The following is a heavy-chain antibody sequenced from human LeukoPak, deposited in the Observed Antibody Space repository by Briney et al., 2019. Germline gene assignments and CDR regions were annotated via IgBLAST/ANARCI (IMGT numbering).Heavy chain of an antibody. CDR2: IYYSGST. CDR1: GGSISSYY. V-gene: IGHV4-59*01. Sequence: PSETLSLTCTVSGGSISSYYWNWIRQPPGKGLEWIGYIYYSGSTNYNPSLKSRVTISVDTSKNQFSLKLSSVTAADTAVYYCARGLEGEYYYDSSGYFYFDYWGQGTLVTVSS. CDR3: ARGLEGEYYYDSSGYFYFDY. D-gene: IGHD3-22*01. J-gene: IGHJ4*02.